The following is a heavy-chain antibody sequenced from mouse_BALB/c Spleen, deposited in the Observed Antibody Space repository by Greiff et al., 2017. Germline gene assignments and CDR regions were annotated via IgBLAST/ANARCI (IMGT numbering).Heavy chain of an antibody. CDR1: GFNIKDTY. V-gene: IGHV14-3*02. D-gene: IGHD1-2*01. CDR2: IDPANGNT. CDR3: ASRIHYYGFFDY. J-gene: IGHJ2*01. Sequence: EVQLQQSGAELVKPGASVKLSCTASGFNIKDTYIHWVKQRPEQGLEWIGRIDPANGNTKYDPKFQGKATITADTSSNTAYLQLSSLTSEDTAVYYCASRIHYYGFFDYWGQGTTLTVSS.